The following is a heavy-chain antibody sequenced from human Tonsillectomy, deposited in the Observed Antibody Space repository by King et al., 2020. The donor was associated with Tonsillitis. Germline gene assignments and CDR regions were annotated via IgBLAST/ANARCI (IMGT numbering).Heavy chain of an antibody. D-gene: IGHD6-6*01. CDR1: GYTFTSYD. V-gene: IGHV1-8*01. CDR2: MNPNSGNT. CDR3: ARGSSSSSGKYYYYYSMDV. J-gene: IGHJ6*02. Sequence: VQLVESGAEVKKPGASVKVSCKASGYTFTSYDINWVRQATGQGLEWMGWMNPNSGNTGYAQKFQGRVTMTRNTSISIAYMELSSLRSEDTAVYYCARGSSSSSGKYYYYYSMDVWGQGTTVTVSS.